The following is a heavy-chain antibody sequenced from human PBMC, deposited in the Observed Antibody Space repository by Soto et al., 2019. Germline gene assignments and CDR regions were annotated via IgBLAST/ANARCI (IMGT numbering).Heavy chain of an antibody. CDR1: GFTFSSYS. V-gene: IGHV3-21*01. CDR3: ARDVHYDILTGYYVESWFDP. J-gene: IGHJ5*02. CDR2: ISSSSSYI. D-gene: IGHD3-9*01. Sequence: EVQLVESGGGLVKPGGSLRLSCAASGFTFSSYSMNWVRQAPGKGLEWVSSISSSSSYIYYADSVKGRFTISRDNAKNSLYLQMNSLRAEDTAVYYCARDVHYDILTGYYVESWFDPWGQGTLVTVSS.